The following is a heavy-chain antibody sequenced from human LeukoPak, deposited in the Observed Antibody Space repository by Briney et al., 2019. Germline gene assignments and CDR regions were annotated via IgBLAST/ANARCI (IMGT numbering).Heavy chain of an antibody. CDR3: ARGPGAISKEAFDI. CDR1: GGYISSYY. CDR2: IYYSGST. J-gene: IGHJ3*02. D-gene: IGHD3-3*01. V-gene: IGHV4-59*12. Sequence: SETLSLTCAVSGGYISSYYWSWIRQPPGKGLEWIGYIYYSGSTNYNPSLKSRVTMSVDTSKSQFSLKLSSVTAADTAVYYCARGPGAISKEAFDIWGQGTMVTVYS.